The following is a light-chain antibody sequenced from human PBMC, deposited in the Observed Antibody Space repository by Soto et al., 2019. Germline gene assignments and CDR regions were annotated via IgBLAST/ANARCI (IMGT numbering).Light chain of an antibody. V-gene: IGKV3-11*01. Sequence: VLTQSRDTVSLSPGETITLCRRASQNFDRYVIWCQHKLRQAPRLLIADSYTLATGGGDRFTGSGSETDFSLTITSLDPEDFAVYYCQQRGKWPSTFGPGTKVDIK. J-gene: IGKJ2*02. CDR2: DSY. CDR1: QNFDRY. CDR3: QQRGKWPST.